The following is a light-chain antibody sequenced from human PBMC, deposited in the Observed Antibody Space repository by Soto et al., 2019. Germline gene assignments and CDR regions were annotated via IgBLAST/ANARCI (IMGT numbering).Light chain of an antibody. V-gene: IGKV3D-15*01. CDR3: QQYNNWPPA. CDR1: QSVNTN. J-gene: IGKJ1*01. Sequence: TVMTQSPDTLSVSPGERVTLSCRASQSVNTNLAWYQQKPGQGPRLLVHGASTRATGIPARFSGSGSGTEFALTLSSLQSEDIAVYHCQQYNNWPPAFGQGTKVEMK. CDR2: GAS.